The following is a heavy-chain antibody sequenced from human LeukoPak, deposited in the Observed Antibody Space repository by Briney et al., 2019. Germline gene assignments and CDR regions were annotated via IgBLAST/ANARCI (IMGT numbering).Heavy chain of an antibody. D-gene: IGHD5-12*01. J-gene: IGHJ4*02. Sequence: GGSLGLSCAASGFTFSTYAFTWVRQAPRKGLEWVSGISGSGGSTYYADSVKGRFTISRDNSKNTLYLQMNSLRAEDTAIYYCAKGLTGGYDWYYFDYWGQGTLVTVSS. CDR1: GFTFSTYA. V-gene: IGHV3-23*01. CDR2: ISGSGGST. CDR3: AKGLTGGYDWYYFDY.